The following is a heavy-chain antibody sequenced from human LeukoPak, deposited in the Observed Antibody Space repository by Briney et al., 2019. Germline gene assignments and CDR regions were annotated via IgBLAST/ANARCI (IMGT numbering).Heavy chain of an antibody. Sequence: PGGSLRLSCAASGFTVSSNYMSWVRQAPGKGLEWVSVIYSGGSTYYADSVKGRFTISRHNSKNTLYLQMNSLGAEDTAVYYCARSLAVAGTLDAFDIWGQGTMVTVSS. CDR3: ARSLAVAGTLDAFDI. J-gene: IGHJ3*02. D-gene: IGHD6-19*01. CDR1: GFTVSSNY. CDR2: IYSGGST. V-gene: IGHV3-53*04.